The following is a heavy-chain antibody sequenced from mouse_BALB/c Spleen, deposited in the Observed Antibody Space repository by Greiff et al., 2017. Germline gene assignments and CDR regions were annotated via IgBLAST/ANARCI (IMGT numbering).Heavy chain of an antibody. Sequence: EVQLVESGGGLVKPGGSLKLSCAASGFTFSSYAMSWVRQTPEKRLEWVASISSGGSTYYPDSVKGRFTISRDNARNILYLQMSSLRSEDTAMYYCANYYGSSPYYFDYGGKGNTLTV. CDR3: ANYYGSSPYYFDY. CDR1: GFTFSSYA. V-gene: IGHV5-6-5*01. CDR2: ISSGGST. J-gene: IGHJ2*01. D-gene: IGHD1-1*01.